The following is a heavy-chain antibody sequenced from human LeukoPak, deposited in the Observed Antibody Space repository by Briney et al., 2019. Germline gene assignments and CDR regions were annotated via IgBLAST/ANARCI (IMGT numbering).Heavy chain of an antibody. V-gene: IGHV4-59*01. J-gene: IGHJ6*03. CDR2: IYYSGST. CDR1: GFTFSSYW. Sequence: GSLRLSCAASGFTFSSYWMSWIRQPPGKGLEWIGYIYYSGSTNYNPSLKSRVTISVDTSKNQFSLKLSSVTAADTAVYYCARGKYYDFWSEPYYYYMDVWGKGTTVTVSS. CDR3: ARGKYYDFWSEPYYYYMDV. D-gene: IGHD3-3*01.